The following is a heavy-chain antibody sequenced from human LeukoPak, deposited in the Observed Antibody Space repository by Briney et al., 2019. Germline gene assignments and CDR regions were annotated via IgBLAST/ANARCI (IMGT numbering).Heavy chain of an antibody. CDR3: AREYCRHSDY. D-gene: IGHD2-15*01. CDR2: IWNDGSER. CDR1: GFTFSSYG. V-gene: IGHV3-33*01. J-gene: IGHJ4*02. Sequence: PGGSLRLSCAASGFTFSSYGMHWVRQVPGKGLEWVALIWNDGSERHYADSVKGRFTTSRDNSKNMLYLQMVSLRAEDTAVYYCAREYCRHSDYWGRGSLVTVSS.